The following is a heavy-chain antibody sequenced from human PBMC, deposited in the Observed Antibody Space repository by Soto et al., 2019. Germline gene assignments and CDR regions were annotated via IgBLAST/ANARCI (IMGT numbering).Heavy chain of an antibody. CDR2: ISGHNGNT. D-gene: IGHD3-22*01. CDR1: GYSFTSYG. Sequence: QVQLVQSAAEVKKPGASVKVSCKASGYSFTSYGISWVRQAPGQGPEWMGWISGHNGNTNHPQSLQGRVTMTTDTSRNTAYMELRSLRSDDTAVYYCARHRFNYYDDTVYSYFDYWGQGTLVTVSS. V-gene: IGHV1-18*04. CDR3: ARHRFNYYDDTVYSYFDY. J-gene: IGHJ4*02.